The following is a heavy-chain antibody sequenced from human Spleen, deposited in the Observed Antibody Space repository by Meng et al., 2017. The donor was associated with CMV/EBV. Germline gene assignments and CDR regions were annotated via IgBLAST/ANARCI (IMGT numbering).Heavy chain of an antibody. Sequence: QLQLQESGPGLVKPSETLSLTCAVYGGSFIGYDWSWIRQPPGKGLEWIGEINHSGSTNYNPSLKSRVTISVDTSKNQFSLKLSSVTAADTAVYYCARGQRVLDYWGQGTLVTVSS. CDR3: ARGQRVLDY. V-gene: IGHV4-34*01. CDR2: INHSGST. J-gene: IGHJ4*02. CDR1: GGSFIGYD. D-gene: IGHD2-8*01.